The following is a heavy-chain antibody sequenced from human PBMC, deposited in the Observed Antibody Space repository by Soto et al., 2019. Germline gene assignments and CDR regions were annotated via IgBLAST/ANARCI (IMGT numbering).Heavy chain of an antibody. CDR1: GGSISSSSYY. Sequence: SETLSLTCTVSGGSISSSSYYWGWIRQPPGKGLEWIGEIYYSGSTNYNPSLKSRVTISVDTSKNQFSLKLSSVTAADTAVYYCARGAVLPKGFDYWGQGTLVTVSS. D-gene: IGHD3-10*01. CDR3: ARGAVLPKGFDY. V-gene: IGHV4-39*07. CDR2: IYYSGST. J-gene: IGHJ4*02.